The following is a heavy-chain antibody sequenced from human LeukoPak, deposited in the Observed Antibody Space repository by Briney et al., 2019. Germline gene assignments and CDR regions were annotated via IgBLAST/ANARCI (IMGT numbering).Heavy chain of an antibody. D-gene: IGHD6-19*01. CDR2: IGGSGDST. V-gene: IGHV3-23*01. Sequence: GRSLRLSCAASGFTFSTYAMSWVRQAPGKGLEWVSAIGGSGDSTYYADSVKGRFTISRDNSKNTLYLQMNSLRAEDTAVYFCAKDSGPYARGWYWFDPWGQGTLVTVSS. CDR1: GFTFSTYA. CDR3: AKDSGPYARGWYWFDP. J-gene: IGHJ5*02.